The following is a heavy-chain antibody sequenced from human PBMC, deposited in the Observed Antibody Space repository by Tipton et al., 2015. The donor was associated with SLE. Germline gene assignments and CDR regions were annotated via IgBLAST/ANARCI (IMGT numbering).Heavy chain of an antibody. Sequence: TLSLTCSVPGGSISSGDYYWSWIRQPPGKGLEWIGYIYYSGSTYYNPSLKSRVSISVNTSENQFSLKLSSVTAADTAVYYCARSHPNDDGDYWGQGSLVTVSS. V-gene: IGHV4-30-4*01. CDR3: ARSHPNDDGDY. CDR2: IYYSGST. CDR1: GGSISSGDYY. D-gene: IGHD1-1*01. J-gene: IGHJ4*02.